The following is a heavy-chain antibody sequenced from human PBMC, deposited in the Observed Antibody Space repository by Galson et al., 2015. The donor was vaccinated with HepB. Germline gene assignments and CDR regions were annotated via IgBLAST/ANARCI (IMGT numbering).Heavy chain of an antibody. CDR3: ARGRRLAGATMGTLYFDY. Sequence: SLRLSCAASGFTFSSYSMNWVRQAPGKGLEWVSSISSSSSYIYYADSVKGRFTISRDNAKNSLYLQMNSLRAEDTAVYYCARGRRLAGATMGTLYFDYWGQGTPVTVSS. J-gene: IGHJ4*02. CDR2: ISSSSSYI. V-gene: IGHV3-21*01. CDR1: GFTFSSYS. D-gene: IGHD1-26*01.